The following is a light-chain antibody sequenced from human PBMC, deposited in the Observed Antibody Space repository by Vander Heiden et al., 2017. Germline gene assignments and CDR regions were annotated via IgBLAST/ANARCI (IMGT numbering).Light chain of an antibody. CDR3: LQATSFRTT. J-gene: IGKJ3*01. CDR2: AAS. CDR1: QGISSW. V-gene: IGKV1-12*01. Sequence: DIQMTQSPSSVSASVGDRVTITCRASQGISSWLAWYQQKPGKAPKLLIYAASSLQSRVPSRLSRSRSGTDFTLTISSLHPEDFATYYCLQATSFRTTFGHGTKVDIK.